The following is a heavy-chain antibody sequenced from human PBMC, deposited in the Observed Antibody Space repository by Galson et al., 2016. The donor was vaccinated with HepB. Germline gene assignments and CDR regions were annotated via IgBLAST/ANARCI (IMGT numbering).Heavy chain of an antibody. CDR1: GFTFSSYA. CDR3: ASGSDWYGRCDF. D-gene: IGHD6-19*01. Sequence: SLRLSCAASGFTFSSYAPHWVRQAPGKGLEWVAVISNDGGNKNSTDSVKGRFTISRDNPKATLYLQMSSLRHEDTAVYYCASGSDWYGRCDFWGQGDLVTVSS. J-gene: IGHJ4*02. CDR2: ISNDGGNK. V-gene: IGHV3-30-3*01.